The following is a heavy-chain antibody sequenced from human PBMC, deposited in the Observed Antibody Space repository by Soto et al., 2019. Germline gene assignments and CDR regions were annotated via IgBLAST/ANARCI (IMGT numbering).Heavy chain of an antibody. J-gene: IGHJ4*02. V-gene: IGHV1-2*04. CDR3: ARARLGIYGSGSYYRN. CDR2: INPNSGGT. Sequence: ASVKVSCKASGYTFTGYYMHWVRQAPGQGLEWMGCINPNSGGTNYAQKFQGWVTMTRDTSISTAYMELSRLRSDDTAVYYCARARLGIYGSGSYYRNWGQGTLVTVYS. D-gene: IGHD3-10*01. CDR1: GYTFTGYY.